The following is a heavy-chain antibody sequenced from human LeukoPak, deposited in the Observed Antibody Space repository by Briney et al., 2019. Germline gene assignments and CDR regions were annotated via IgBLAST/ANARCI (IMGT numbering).Heavy chain of an antibody. CDR3: ARDHNYAFDN. CDR2: IGIDSGNT. CDR1: GFTFSSYA. J-gene: IGHJ4*02. Sequence: PGGSLRLSCAASGFTFSSYAMHWVRQAPGKGLEWISYIGIDSGNTKYADSVRGRFTISADKAKNSLYLQMNSLRVEDTAVYYCARDHNYAFDNWGQGTLVSVAS. V-gene: IGHV3-48*01. D-gene: IGHD1-1*01.